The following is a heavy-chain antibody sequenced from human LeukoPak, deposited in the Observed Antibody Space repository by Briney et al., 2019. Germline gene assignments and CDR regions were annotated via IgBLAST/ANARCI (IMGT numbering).Heavy chain of an antibody. CDR3: ARWAELWGGYVDY. D-gene: IGHD3-16*01. Sequence: GGSLRLSCAASGFTFSGSAMQWVRQASGKGPEWVGRIRSKANSYATAYAASVKDRFTISRDDSKNTAYLQMNSLRTEDTAVYYCARWAELWGGYVDYWGQGALVTVSS. J-gene: IGHJ4*02. CDR2: IRSKANSYAT. CDR1: GFTFSGSA. V-gene: IGHV3-73*01.